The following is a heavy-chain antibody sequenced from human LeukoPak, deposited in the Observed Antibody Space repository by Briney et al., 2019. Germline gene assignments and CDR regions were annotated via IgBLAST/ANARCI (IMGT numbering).Heavy chain of an antibody. Sequence: GGSLRLSCAASGFSFSEFFMDWVRQAPGKGLEWLGRVRHKFRSYSTEYAASVKGRFTISRDNAKNSLYLQMNSLRAEDTAVYYCAKLLWFGDQYGMDVWGQGTTVTVSS. V-gene: IGHV3-72*01. D-gene: IGHD3-10*01. J-gene: IGHJ6*02. CDR1: GFSFSEFF. CDR3: AKLLWFGDQYGMDV. CDR2: VRHKFRSYST.